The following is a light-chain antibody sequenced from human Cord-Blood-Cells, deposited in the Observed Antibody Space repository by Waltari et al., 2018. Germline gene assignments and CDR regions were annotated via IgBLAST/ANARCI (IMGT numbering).Light chain of an antibody. J-gene: IGKJ4*01. Sequence: EIVLTQSPATLSLSPGERATLSCRASQSVSSYLAWYQQKPGQAPRLLIYDASNRATCIPARFSGSESGTDFTLTISSLEPEDFAVYYCQQRSNWPLTFGGGTKVEIK. CDR3: QQRSNWPLT. CDR2: DAS. CDR1: QSVSSY. V-gene: IGKV3-11*01.